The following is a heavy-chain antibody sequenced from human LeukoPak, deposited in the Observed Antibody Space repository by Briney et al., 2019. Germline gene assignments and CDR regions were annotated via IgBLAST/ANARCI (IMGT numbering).Heavy chain of an antibody. J-gene: IGHJ4*02. V-gene: IGHV4-34*01. CDR3: ARDSSGYAWDY. D-gene: IGHD3-22*01. CDR1: GGSFSGYY. CDR2: INHSGST. Sequence: SETLSPTCAVYGGSFSGYYWSWIRQPPGKGLEWIGEINHSGSTNYNPSLKSRVTISVDTSKNQFSLKLSSVTAADTAVYYCARDSSGYAWDYWGQGTLVTVSS.